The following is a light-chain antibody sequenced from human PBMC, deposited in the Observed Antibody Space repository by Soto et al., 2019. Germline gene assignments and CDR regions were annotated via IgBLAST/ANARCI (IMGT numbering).Light chain of an antibody. CDR3: QQYYKWPQT. CDR2: GAS. V-gene: IGKV3-20*01. Sequence: ENVLTQSPDILSLSPGERVTLSCRASQSISNNYLAWYQQKPGQAPRVLIYGASSRTTGIPDRFSGSGSGTDFTLTISRLQPEDFAVYYCQQYYKWPQTFGQGTKVDVK. CDR1: QSISNNY. J-gene: IGKJ1*01.